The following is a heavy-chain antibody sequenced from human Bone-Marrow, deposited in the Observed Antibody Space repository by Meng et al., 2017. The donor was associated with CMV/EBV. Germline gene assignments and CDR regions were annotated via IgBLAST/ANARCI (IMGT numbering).Heavy chain of an antibody. CDR1: GYTFTSYD. CDR3: ARGKRIFQIDY. V-gene: IGHV1-8*01. J-gene: IGHJ4*02. D-gene: IGHD3-3*01. CDR2: MNPNSGNT. Sequence: ASVKVSCKASGYTFTSYDINWVRQATGQGLEWMGWMNPNSGNTGYAQKFQGRVTMTWSTSVSTASMELSSLRSEDKAVYYCARGKRIFQIDYWGQGTLVTVSS.